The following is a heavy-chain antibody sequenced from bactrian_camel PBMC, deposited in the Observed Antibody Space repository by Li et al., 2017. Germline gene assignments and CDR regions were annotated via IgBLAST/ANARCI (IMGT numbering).Heavy chain of an antibody. V-gene: IGHV3S40*01. D-gene: IGHD3*01. CDR3: ASGLIYPSTCRALEPKYRH. Sequence: DVQLVESGGGSVQAGGSLRLSCAAPGYTLGSKCAGWFRQAPGKEREGVASIYSGGGTTFYADSVKGRFTVSQDMAEDTVYLEMTNQKPDDTATYYCASGLIYPSTCRALEPKYRHWGQGTQVTVS. CDR2: IYSGGGTT. CDR1: GYTLGSKC. J-gene: IGHJ4*01.